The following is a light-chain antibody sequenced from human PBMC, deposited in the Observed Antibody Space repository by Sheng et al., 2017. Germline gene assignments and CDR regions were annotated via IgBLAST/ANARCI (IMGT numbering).Light chain of an antibody. CDR1: SITGSDY. CDR2: RDS. Sequence: QLVLTQPPSASGTPGQRVTISCSGNSITGSDYVYWYQQLPGTTPKLLIYRDSQRPSGVPDRFSGSKSGSSATLAISGLRSEDEADYYCSTWDDSLSGVVFGGGTKLTVL. V-gene: IGLV1-47*01. J-gene: IGLJ2*01. CDR3: STWDDSLSGVV.